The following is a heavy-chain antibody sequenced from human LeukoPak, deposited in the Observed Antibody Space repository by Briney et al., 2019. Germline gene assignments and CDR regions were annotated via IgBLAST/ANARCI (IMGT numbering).Heavy chain of an antibody. CDR1: GYTFTGYY. V-gene: IGHV1-8*02. CDR2: MNPNSGNT. J-gene: IGHJ4*02. Sequence: GAAVKVSCKASGYTFTGYYMHWVRQAPGQGLEWMGWMNPNSGNTGYAQKFQGRVTMTRNTSISTAYMELSSLRSEDTAVYYCARATMVRGVDWGQGTLVTVSS. CDR3: ARATMVRGVD. D-gene: IGHD3-10*01.